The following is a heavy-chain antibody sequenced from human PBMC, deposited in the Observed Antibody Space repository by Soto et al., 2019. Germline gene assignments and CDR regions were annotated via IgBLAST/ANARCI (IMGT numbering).Heavy chain of an antibody. CDR2: ISSSGSTI. V-gene: IGHV3-11*01. CDR1: GCTFIDYY. D-gene: IGHD2-15*01. J-gene: IGHJ4*02. Sequence: GGSLRLSCAASGCTFIDYYRSWIRQAPGKGLEWVSYISSSGSTIYYADSVKGRFTISRDNAKNSLYLQMNSLRAEDTAVYYCARDQGLYCSGGSCLVDYWGQGTLVTVSS. CDR3: ARDQGLYCSGGSCLVDY.